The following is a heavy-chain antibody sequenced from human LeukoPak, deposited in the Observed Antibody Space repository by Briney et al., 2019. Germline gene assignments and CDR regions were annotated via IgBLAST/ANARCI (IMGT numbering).Heavy chain of an antibody. CDR2: IHGDGRTT. D-gene: IGHD2-8*01. J-gene: IGHJ4*02. V-gene: IGHV3-74*01. Sequence: PGGSLRLSCAASGFTFSSYWIHWVRQVPGKGLVWVSRIHGDGRTTTYADSVKGRFTISRDNAKNTLYLQMNSLRAEDTAVYYCARDNGENYHTAFDYWGQGTLVTVPS. CDR1: GFTFSSYW. CDR3: ARDNGENYHTAFDY.